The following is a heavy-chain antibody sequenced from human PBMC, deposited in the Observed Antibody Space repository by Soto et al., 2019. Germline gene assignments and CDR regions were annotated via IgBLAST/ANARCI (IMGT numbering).Heavy chain of an antibody. D-gene: IGHD5-12*01. CDR3: AKDRARWLRDGMDV. Sequence: QVQLVESGGGVVQPGRSLSLSCAASGFTFSSYAMHWVRHDPGKGLEWVALISYDGNRRYYADSLKGRFTISRDNSKSTLYLQMDTLRAEDTAVYYCAKDRARWLRDGMDVWGQGTTVTVSS. CDR2: ISYDGNRR. V-gene: IGHV3-30*18. CDR1: GFTFSSYA. J-gene: IGHJ6*02.